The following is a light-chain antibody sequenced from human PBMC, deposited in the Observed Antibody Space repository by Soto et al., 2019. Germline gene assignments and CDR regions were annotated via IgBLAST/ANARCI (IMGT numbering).Light chain of an antibody. CDR2: GAS. J-gene: IGKJ1*01. V-gene: IGKV3-15*01. CDR1: QSVGHN. CDR3: QQYNNWPRT. Sequence: DIVMTQSPVTLSVSPGDRVTVSCRASQSVGHNLAWFQQKPGQAPRLLIYGASAGATGIPDRFSGSGFGTEFTLTISSPQADDLAVYYCQQYNNWPRTFGQGTKVEMK.